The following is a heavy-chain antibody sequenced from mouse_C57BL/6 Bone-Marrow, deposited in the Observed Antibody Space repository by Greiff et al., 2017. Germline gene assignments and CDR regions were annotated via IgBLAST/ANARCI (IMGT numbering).Heavy chain of an antibody. J-gene: IGHJ1*03. CDR3: ARGDLRGYFDV. D-gene: IGHD3-2*02. CDR2: ISSGSSTL. CDR1: GFTFSDYG. Sequence: EVKLVESGGGLVKPGGSLKLSCAASGFTFSDYGMHWVRQAPEKGLEWVAYISSGSSTLYYADTVKGRFTISRDNAKTTLFLQMTSLRSEDTAMYYCARGDLRGYFDVWGTGTTVTVSS. V-gene: IGHV5-17*01.